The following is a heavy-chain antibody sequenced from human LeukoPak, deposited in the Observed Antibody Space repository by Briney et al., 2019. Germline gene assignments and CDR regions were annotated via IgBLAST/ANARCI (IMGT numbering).Heavy chain of an antibody. J-gene: IGHJ5*02. Sequence: SETLSLTXTVSGGSISSSSYYWGWIRQPPGKGLEWIGSIYYSGSTYYNPSLKSRVTISVDTSKNQFSLKLSSVTAADTAVYYCARREASIYYYDSSGYRSWFDPWGQGTLVTVSS. CDR3: ARREASIYYYDSSGYRSWFDP. CDR1: GGSISSSSYY. D-gene: IGHD3-22*01. CDR2: IYYSGST. V-gene: IGHV4-39*01.